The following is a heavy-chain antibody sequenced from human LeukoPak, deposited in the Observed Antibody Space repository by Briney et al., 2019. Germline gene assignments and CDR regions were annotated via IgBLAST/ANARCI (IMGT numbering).Heavy chain of an antibody. CDR2: ISSSSSTI. J-gene: IGHJ4*02. V-gene: IGHV3-48*01. CDR1: GFTFSSYS. Sequence: GGSLRLSCAASGFTFSSYSMNWVRQAPGKGLEWVSYISSSSSTIYYADSVKGRFTISRDNAKNSLYLQMNSLRAEDTAVYYCARDKGLLSRVPRDPSFDYWGQGTLVTVSS. CDR3: ARDKGLLSRVPRDPSFDY. D-gene: IGHD1-26*01.